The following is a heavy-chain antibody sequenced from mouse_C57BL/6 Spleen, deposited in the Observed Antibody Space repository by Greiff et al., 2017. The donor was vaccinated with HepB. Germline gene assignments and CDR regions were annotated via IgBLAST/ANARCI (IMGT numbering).Heavy chain of an antibody. CDR3: ARDRGYGNYVLDY. D-gene: IGHD2-1*01. Sequence: DVQLVESGGGLVKPGGSLKLSCAASGFTFSSYAMSWVRQTPEKRLEWVATISDGGSYTYYPDNVKGRFTISRDNAKNNLYLQMSHLKSEDTAMYYCARDRGYGNYVLDYWGQGTTLTVSS. CDR1: GFTFSSYA. J-gene: IGHJ2*01. CDR2: ISDGGSYT. V-gene: IGHV5-4*01.